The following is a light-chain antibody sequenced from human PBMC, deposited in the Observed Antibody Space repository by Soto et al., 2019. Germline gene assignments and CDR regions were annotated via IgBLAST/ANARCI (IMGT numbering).Light chain of an antibody. CDR2: SND. CDR3: ATWDDSLSGVV. V-gene: IGLV1-44*01. J-gene: IGLJ2*01. Sequence: QSVLTQPPSASGTPGQRVTISCSGSSSNIGSNTVNWYQQLPGTAPKLLIYSNDQRPSGVPDRFSGSKSGTSASLAVSGLQSEDEGDYYCATWDDSLSGVVFGGGTKLTVL. CDR1: SSNIGSNT.